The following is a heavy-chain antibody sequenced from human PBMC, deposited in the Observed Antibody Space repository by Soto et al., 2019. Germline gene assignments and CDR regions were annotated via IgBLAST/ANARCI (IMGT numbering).Heavy chain of an antibody. V-gene: IGHV1-18*01. Sequence: GASVKVSCKASGYTFTSYGISWVRQAPGQGLEWMGWISAYNGNTNYAQKLQGRVTMTTDTPTSTAYMELRSLRSDDTAVYYCARDLWGNYDILDRNNWFDPWGQGTLVTVSS. CDR2: ISAYNGNT. CDR1: GYTFTSYG. D-gene: IGHD3-9*01. J-gene: IGHJ5*02. CDR3: ARDLWGNYDILDRNNWFDP.